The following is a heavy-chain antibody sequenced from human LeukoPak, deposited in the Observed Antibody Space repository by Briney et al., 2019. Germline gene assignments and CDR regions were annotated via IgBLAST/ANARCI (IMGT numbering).Heavy chain of an antibody. CDR2: INPSGGST. J-gene: IGHJ5*02. D-gene: IGHD3-10*01. Sequence: GASVKVSCKASGYTFTSYYMHWVRQAPGQGLEWMGIINPSGGSTSYAQKFQGRVTMTRDTSTSTVYMELSSLRSEDTAVYYCARDLSSRISMVRGTPAPLDPWGQGTLVTVSS. V-gene: IGHV1-46*01. CDR1: GYTFTSYY. CDR3: ARDLSSRISMVRGTPAPLDP.